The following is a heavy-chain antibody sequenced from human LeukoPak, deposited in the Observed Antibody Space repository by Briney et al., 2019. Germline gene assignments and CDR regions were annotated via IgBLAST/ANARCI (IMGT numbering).Heavy chain of an antibody. V-gene: IGHV3-21*01. J-gene: IGHJ3*02. CDR2: ISSSSSYI. D-gene: IGHD4-11*01. Sequence: GGSLRLSCAASGFTFSSYSMNWVRQAPGKGLEWVSSISSSSSYIYYADSVKGRFTISRDNAKNSLYLQMNSLRAEDTAVYYCASMTPVAGLHDAFDIWGQGTMVTVSS. CDR1: GFTFSSYS. CDR3: ASMTPVAGLHDAFDI.